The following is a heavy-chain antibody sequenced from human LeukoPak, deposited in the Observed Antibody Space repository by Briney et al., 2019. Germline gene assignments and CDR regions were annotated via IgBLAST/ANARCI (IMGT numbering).Heavy chain of an antibody. J-gene: IGHJ6*02. V-gene: IGHV1-8*01. CDR2: MDPNSGNT. CDR1: GYTFTSYD. CDR3: ARGVVVSRWLTIFGVVSEAHGMDV. Sequence: GASVKVSCKASGYTFTSYDINWVRQATGQGLEWMGWMDPNSGNTGYAQKFQGRVTMTRNTSISTAYMELSSLRSEDTAVYYCARGVVVSRWLTIFGVVSEAHGMDVWGQGTTVTVSS. D-gene: IGHD3-3*01.